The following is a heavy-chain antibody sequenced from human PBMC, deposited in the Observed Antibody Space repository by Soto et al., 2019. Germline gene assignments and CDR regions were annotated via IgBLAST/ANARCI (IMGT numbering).Heavy chain of an antibody. V-gene: IGHV4-39*01. D-gene: IGHD2-15*01. CDR3: ARRRRYCSDGSCDDY. J-gene: IGHJ4*02. CDR1: GGSISSSSYY. Sequence: PSETLSLTCTVSGGSISSSSYYWGWIRQPPGKGLEWIGSIYYSGSTYYNPSLKSRVTISVDTSKNQFSLKLSSVTAADTAVYYCARRRRYCSDGSCDDYWGQGTLVTVSS. CDR2: IYYSGST.